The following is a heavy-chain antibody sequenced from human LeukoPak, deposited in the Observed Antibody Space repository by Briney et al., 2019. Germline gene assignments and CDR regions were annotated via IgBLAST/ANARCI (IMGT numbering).Heavy chain of an antibody. CDR3: ARHFRLYDSSGYFYY. D-gene: IGHD3-22*01. CDR1: GGSISSYY. Sequence: SETLSLTCTVSGGSISSYYWSWIRQPPGKGLEWIGEINHSGSTNYNPSLKSRVTISVDTSKNQFSLKLSSVTAADTAVYYCARHFRLYDSSGYFYYWGQGTLVTVSS. V-gene: IGHV4-34*01. J-gene: IGHJ4*02. CDR2: INHSGST.